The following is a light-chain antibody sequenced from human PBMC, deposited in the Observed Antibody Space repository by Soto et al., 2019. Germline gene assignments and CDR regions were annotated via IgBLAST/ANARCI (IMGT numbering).Light chain of an antibody. CDR2: SAS. CDR1: RTVDGNY. CDR3: QQYSASPRT. J-gene: IGKJ3*01. Sequence: EVVLKQSPGTLSLSPGERATISCRASRTVDGNYLAWYHQKPGQPPRLLIHSASTRAPGIPDRFSASGAGTDFTLTISRLEPEDSAVYYCQQYSASPRTFGPGTKVDIK. V-gene: IGKV3-20*01.